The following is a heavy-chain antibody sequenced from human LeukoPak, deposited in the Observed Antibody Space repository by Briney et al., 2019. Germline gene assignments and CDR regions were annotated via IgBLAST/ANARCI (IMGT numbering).Heavy chain of an antibody. D-gene: IGHD3-22*01. J-gene: IGHJ4*02. CDR1: GFSFSAYN. Sequence: GGSLRLSCAASGFSFSAYNINWVRQAPGKGLERVSCISPSGDHRYYADSVRGRFTISRDNAKTSVYLQMNSLRAEDTAVYYCARDAAYFDSSGYYPDPLDYWGQGTLVSVSS. CDR2: ISPSGDHR. CDR3: ARDAAYFDSSGYYPDPLDY. V-gene: IGHV3-21*01.